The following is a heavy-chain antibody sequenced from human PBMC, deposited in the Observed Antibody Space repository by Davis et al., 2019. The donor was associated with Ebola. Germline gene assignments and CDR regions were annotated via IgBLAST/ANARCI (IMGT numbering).Heavy chain of an antibody. V-gene: IGHV3-23*01. CDR1: GFTFSSYA. CDR2: ISGSGGST. J-gene: IGHJ4*02. CDR3: AKSRTGIEYSTSRLFDY. Sequence: GESLKISCAASGFTFSSYAMSWVRQAPGKGLEWVSAISGSGGSTYYADSVKGRFTISRDNSKNTLYLQMNSLRAEDTAVYYCAKSRTGIEYSTSRLFDYWGQGTLVTVSS. D-gene: IGHD6-13*01.